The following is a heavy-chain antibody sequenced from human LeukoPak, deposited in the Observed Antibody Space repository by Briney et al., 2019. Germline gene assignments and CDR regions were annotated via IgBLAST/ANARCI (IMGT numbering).Heavy chain of an antibody. CDR2: IYYSGST. CDR1: GGSNSSYY. CDR3: ARLAYCSGGSCLDY. J-gene: IGHJ4*02. D-gene: IGHD2-15*01. V-gene: IGHV4-59*01. Sequence: PSETLSLTCIVSGGSNSSYYWSWIRQPPGKGLEWIGYIYYSGSTNYNPSLKSRVTISVDTSKNQFSLKLSSVTAADTAVYYCARLAYCSGGSCLDYWGQGTLVTVSS.